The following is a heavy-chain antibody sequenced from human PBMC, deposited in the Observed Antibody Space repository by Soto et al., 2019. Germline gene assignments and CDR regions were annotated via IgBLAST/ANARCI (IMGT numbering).Heavy chain of an antibody. D-gene: IGHD6-13*01. Sequence: EVQLLESGGGLVQPGGSLRLSCAASGFTFRNYAMSWVRQAPGKGLEWVSAISGDGGTTYYADSVKGRFTISRDNSKNTLYLQLNSLRAEDTASYYCSKDQYGSSSWPLDFDFWGQGTLVTVSP. CDR2: ISGDGGTT. V-gene: IGHV3-23*01. CDR1: GFTFRNYA. CDR3: SKDQYGSSSWPLDFDF. J-gene: IGHJ4*02.